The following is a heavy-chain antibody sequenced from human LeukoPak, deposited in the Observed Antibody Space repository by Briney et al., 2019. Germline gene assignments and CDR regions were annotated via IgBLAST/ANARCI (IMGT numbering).Heavy chain of an antibody. CDR3: AKGHIVVVPVCYFDY. Sequence: ASVKVSCKASGYTFTSYYMHWVRQAPGLGLEWMGIINPSGGSTSYAQKFQGRVTMTRDTSTSTVYMELSSLRAEDTAVYYCAKGHIVVVPVCYFDYWGQGTLVTVSS. CDR1: GYTFTSYY. V-gene: IGHV1-46*01. D-gene: IGHD2-15*01. J-gene: IGHJ4*02. CDR2: INPSGGST.